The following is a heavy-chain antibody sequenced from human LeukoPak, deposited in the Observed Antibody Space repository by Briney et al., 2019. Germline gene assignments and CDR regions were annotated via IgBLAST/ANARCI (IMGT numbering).Heavy chain of an antibody. CDR1: GYTFTSYG. V-gene: IGHV1-18*01. J-gene: IGHJ5*02. D-gene: IGHD3-10*01. CDR2: ISAYNGNT. Sequence: GASVKVSCKASGYTFTSYGISWVRQAPGQGLEWMGWISAYNGNTNYPQKLQGRVTMTTDTSTSTAYMELRSLRSDDTAVYYCARATTMVRGVIITNWFDPWGQGTLVTVSS. CDR3: ARATTMVRGVIITNWFDP.